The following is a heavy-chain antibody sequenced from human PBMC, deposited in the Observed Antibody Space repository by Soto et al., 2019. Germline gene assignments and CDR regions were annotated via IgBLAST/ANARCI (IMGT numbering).Heavy chain of an antibody. D-gene: IGHD2-2*01. V-gene: IGHV4-39*01. CDR3: ARHGHGLGVVVPNPNRPFDR. J-gene: IGHJ5*02. Sequence: QLQLQESGPGLVKPSETLSLTCTVSGGSISSSSYYWGWVRQPPGKGLEWIGTVYYSGSTYYNPSLKSRVTISVDTSKNQFSLKLSSVTAADTAVYYCARHGHGLGVVVPNPNRPFDRWGQGTLVTVSS. CDR2: VYYSGST. CDR1: GGSISSSSYY.